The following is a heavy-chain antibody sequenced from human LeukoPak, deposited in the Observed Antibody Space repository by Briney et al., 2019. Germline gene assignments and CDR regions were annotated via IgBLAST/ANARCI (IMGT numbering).Heavy chain of an antibody. J-gene: IGHJ5*02. Sequence: ASVKVSCKASGYTFTSYGISWVRQAPGQGLEWMGRIIPIFGIANYAQKFQGRVTITADKSTSTAYMELSSLRSEDTAVYYCAREDCSSTSCYTGWFDPWGQGTLVTVSS. CDR3: AREDCSSTSCYTGWFDP. V-gene: IGHV1-69*04. D-gene: IGHD2-2*02. CDR1: GYTFTSYG. CDR2: IIPIFGIA.